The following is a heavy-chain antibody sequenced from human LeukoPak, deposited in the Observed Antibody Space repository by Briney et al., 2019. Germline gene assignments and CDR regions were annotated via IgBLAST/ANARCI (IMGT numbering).Heavy chain of an antibody. J-gene: IGHJ5*02. V-gene: IGHV4-34*01. D-gene: IGHD2-15*01. CDR2: INHSGST. Sequence: SETLSLTCAVYGGSFSGYYWSWFRQPPGKGLEWIGEINHSGSTNYNPSLKSRVTISVDTSKNQFSLKLSSVTAADTAVYYCARANVVVVAAKPNWFDPWGQGTLVTVSS. CDR3: ARANVVVVAAKPNWFDP. CDR1: GGSFSGYY.